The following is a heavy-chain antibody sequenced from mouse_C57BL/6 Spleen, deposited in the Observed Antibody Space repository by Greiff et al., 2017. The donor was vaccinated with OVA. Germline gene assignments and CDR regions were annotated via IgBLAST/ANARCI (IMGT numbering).Heavy chain of an antibody. V-gene: IGHV1-15*01. CDR2: IDPETGGT. D-gene: IGHD1-1*01. CDR3: TRSYGSSYWYIDV. J-gene: IGHJ1*03. Sequence: QVQLQQSGAELVRPGASVTLSCKASGYTFTDYEMHWVKQTPVHGLEWIGAIDPETGGTAYNQKFKGKAILTADKSSSTAYMELRSLTSEDSAVYYCTRSYGSSYWYIDVWGTGTTVTVSS. CDR1: GYTFTDYE.